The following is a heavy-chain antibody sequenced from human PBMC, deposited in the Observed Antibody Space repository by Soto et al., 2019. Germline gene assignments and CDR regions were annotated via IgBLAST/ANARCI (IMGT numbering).Heavy chain of an antibody. CDR3: AIRNSVVVVAATPTPFDY. D-gene: IGHD2-15*01. CDR1: GFTFGSYA. CDR2: ISGSGGST. J-gene: IGHJ4*02. V-gene: IGHV3-23*01. Sequence: GSLRLSCAASGFTFGSYAMSWVRQAPGKGLEWVSAISGSGGSTYYADSVKGRFTISRDNSKNTLYLQMNSLRAEDTAVYYCAIRNSVVVVAATPTPFDYWGKGTLVTVDS.